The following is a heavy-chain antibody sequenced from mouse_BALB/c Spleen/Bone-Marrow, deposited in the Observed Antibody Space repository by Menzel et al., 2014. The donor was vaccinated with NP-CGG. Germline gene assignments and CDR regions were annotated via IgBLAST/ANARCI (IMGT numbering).Heavy chain of an antibody. CDR3: ANYYYGSSLFAY. Sequence: EVQLEQSGAELVKQGASVKLSCTASGFNIKDTYMHWVKQRPEQGLEWIGRIDPANGNTKYDPKFQGKATITADTSSNKAYLQLSSLTSEDTAVYYCANYYYGSSLFAYWGQETLVTVSA. J-gene: IGHJ3*01. CDR1: GFNIKDTY. V-gene: IGHV14-3*02. D-gene: IGHD1-1*01. CDR2: IDPANGNT.